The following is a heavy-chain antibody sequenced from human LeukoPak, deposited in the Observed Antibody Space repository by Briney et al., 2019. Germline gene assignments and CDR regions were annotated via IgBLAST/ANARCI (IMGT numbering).Heavy chain of an antibody. V-gene: IGHV3-33*01. CDR1: GFTFSSYG. J-gene: IGHJ3*02. CDR3: ARGDYVHSDAFDI. D-gene: IGHD4-17*01. CDR2: IWYDGSNK. Sequence: GGSLRLSCAASGFTFSSYGMHWVRQAPGKGLEWVAVIWYDGSNKYYADSVKGRFTISRDNSKNTLYPQMNSLRAEDTAVYYCARGDYVHSDAFDIWGQGTMVTVSS.